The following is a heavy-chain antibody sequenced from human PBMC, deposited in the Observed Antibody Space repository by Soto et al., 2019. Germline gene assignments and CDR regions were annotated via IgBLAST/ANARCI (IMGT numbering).Heavy chain of an antibody. CDR2: LYYTGST. CDR1: GGSISRGGYY. D-gene: IGHD3-10*01. Sequence: QVQLQESGPGLVKPSQTLSLTCSVSGGSISRGGYYWSWIRQHPGKCLEWIGYLYYTGSTSYNPSVKSRLTLSVDTSKNQFALKLSSVTAGDTAVYYCASFRGWPTHYFDYWGQGTLVTVSS. J-gene: IGHJ4*02. V-gene: IGHV4-31*03. CDR3: ASFRGWPTHYFDY.